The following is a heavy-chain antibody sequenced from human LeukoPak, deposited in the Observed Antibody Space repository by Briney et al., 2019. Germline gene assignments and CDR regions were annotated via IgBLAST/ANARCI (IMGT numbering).Heavy chain of an antibody. Sequence: SETLSLTCSVSGGSISSSNYYWSWIRQPAGKGLEWIGRIYTSESTNYNPSLKSRVTISVDTSRNQFSLKLSSVTAADTAVYYCASGGEMATIRYNYWGQGTLVTVSS. V-gene: IGHV4-61*02. CDR1: GGSISSSNYY. D-gene: IGHD5-24*01. CDR2: IYTSEST. CDR3: ASGGEMATIRYNY. J-gene: IGHJ4*02.